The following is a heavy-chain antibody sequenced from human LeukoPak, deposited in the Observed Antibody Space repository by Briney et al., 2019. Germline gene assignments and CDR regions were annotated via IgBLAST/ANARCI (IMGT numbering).Heavy chain of an antibody. J-gene: IGHJ4*02. CDR2: ISYDGSNK. V-gene: IGHV3-30-3*01. CDR3: ARGPLGGDFDY. Sequence: GRSLSLSCAASGFTFSSNAVHWVRQAPGKGLEWVAFISYDGSNKYYADSVKGRFTISRDNSKNTLYLQINSLRAEDTAVYYCARGPLGGDFDYWGQGTLVTVSS. D-gene: IGHD3-16*01. CDR1: GFTFSSNA.